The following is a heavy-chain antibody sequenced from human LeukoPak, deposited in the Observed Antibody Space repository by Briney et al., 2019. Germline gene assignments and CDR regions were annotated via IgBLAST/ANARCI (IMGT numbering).Heavy chain of an antibody. V-gene: IGHV3-23*01. J-gene: IGHJ6*03. CDR2: ISGSGGST. CDR3: AKGTADYYYYMDV. CDR1: GFTVSSSY. Sequence: GGSLRLSCAASGFTVSSSYMSWVRQAPGKGLEWVSAISGSGGSTYYADSVKGRFTISRDNSKNTLYLQMNSLRAEDTAVYYCAKGTADYYYYMDVWGKGTTVTVSS.